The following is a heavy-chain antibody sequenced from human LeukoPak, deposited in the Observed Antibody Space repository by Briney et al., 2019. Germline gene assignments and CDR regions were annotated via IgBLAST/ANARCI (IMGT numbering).Heavy chain of an antibody. Sequence: SETLSLTCTVSGGSIRSSYYYWGWIRQPPGTGLEWIGSIYDSGSTNYNPSLKSRVTISVDTSKNQFSLKLSSVTAADTAVYYCARVRGVNCSSTSCDFDYWGQGTLVTVSS. J-gene: IGHJ4*02. V-gene: IGHV4-39*07. CDR2: IYDSGST. CDR1: GGSIRSSYYY. D-gene: IGHD2-2*01. CDR3: ARVRGVNCSSTSCDFDY.